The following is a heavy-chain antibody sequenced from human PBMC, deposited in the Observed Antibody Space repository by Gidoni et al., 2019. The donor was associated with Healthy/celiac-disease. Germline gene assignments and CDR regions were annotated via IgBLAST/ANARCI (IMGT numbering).Heavy chain of an antibody. D-gene: IGHD3-3*01. CDR1: GGSISSSSYY. V-gene: IGHV4-39*07. CDR3: ARENYGGDDFWSGYLRERGYFDY. Sequence: QLQLQESGPGLVKPSETLSLTCTVSGGSISSSSYYWGWIRQPPGKGLEWIGSLYYSGSTYYNPSLKSRVTISVDTSKNQFSLKLSSVTAADTAVYYCARENYGGDDFWSGYLRERGYFDYWGQGTLVTVSS. J-gene: IGHJ4*02. CDR2: LYYSGST.